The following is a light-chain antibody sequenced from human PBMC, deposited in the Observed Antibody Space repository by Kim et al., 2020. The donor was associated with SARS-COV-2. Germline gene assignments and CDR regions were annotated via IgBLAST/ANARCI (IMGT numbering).Light chain of an antibody. V-gene: IGKV3-11*01. J-gene: IGKJ2*01. CDR2: DAS. CDR3: QQRSDWPHT. Sequence: EIVLTQSPATLSLSPGERATLSCRASQSVSYYLGWYQQKPGQAPRLLIYDASSTATGIPARFSGSGSGTDFTLTISSLEPEDFAVYYCQQRSDWPHTFGQGTKLEI. CDR1: QSVSYY.